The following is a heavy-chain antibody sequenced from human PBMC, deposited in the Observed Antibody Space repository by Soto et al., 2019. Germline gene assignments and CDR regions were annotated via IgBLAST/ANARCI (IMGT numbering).Heavy chain of an antibody. Sequence: EVQLLESGGGLVQPGGSLRLSCAASGFTFSSYAMSWVRQAPGKGLEWVSTISGSGNSTYYADSVKGRFTISTDNSKNTLHLPMNSTRAEDTAVYYSEKDLVYCSGTSCSTAWYFDLWGRGTLVTVSS. CDR2: ISGSGNST. CDR1: GFTFSSYA. D-gene: IGHD2-2*01. J-gene: IGHJ2*01. V-gene: IGHV3-23*01. CDR3: EKDLVYCSGTSCSTAWYFDL.